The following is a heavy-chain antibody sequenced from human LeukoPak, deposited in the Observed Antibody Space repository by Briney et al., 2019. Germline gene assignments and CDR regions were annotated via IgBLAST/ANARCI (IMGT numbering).Heavy chain of an antibody. CDR1: GFTFSSYT. V-gene: IGHV3-48*02. Sequence: GGSLRLSCAASGFTFSSYTMNWVRQAPGKGLECISYITSSSDTIYYADSVEGRFTTSRDNAKNSLYLEMNSLRDEDTAVYYCARSVFYGSGSYYNFGYWGQGTLVTVSS. J-gene: IGHJ4*02. CDR2: ITSSSDTI. D-gene: IGHD3-10*01. CDR3: ARSVFYGSGSYYNFGY.